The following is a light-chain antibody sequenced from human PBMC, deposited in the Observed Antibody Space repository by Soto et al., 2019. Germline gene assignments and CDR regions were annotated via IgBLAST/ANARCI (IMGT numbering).Light chain of an antibody. CDR1: QSISTY. Sequence: DIQMTQSPSSLSASVGDRVTITCRASQSISTYLNWYQQKPGKAPKLLMHAASSLDRGVPSRFSGSGSGTEFTLTISSLQPGDFATYYCQQSETYPLTFGQGTRLEIK. CDR3: QQSETYPLT. V-gene: IGKV1-39*01. J-gene: IGKJ5*01. CDR2: AAS.